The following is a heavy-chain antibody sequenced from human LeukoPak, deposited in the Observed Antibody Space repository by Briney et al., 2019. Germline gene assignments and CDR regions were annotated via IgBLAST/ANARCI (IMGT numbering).Heavy chain of an antibody. D-gene: IGHD2-2*01. J-gene: IGHJ5*02. CDR2: IYHSGST. V-gene: IGHV4-30-2*01. CDR1: GGSISSGGYS. CDR3: ARGHPPSLGGNWFDP. Sequence: SETLSLTCAVSGGSISSGGYSWSWIRQPPGKGLEWIGYIYHSGSTYYNPSLKSRVTISVDRSKNQFSLKLSSVTAADTAVYYCARGHPPSLGGNWFDPWGQGTLVTVSS.